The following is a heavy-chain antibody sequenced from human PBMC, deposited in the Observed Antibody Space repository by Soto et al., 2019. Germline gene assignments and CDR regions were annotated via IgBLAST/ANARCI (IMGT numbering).Heavy chain of an antibody. CDR3: ARGHSGWYYLGDN. Sequence: ASVKVSCKASGYTVTDYAIYWVRQAPGQSLEWMGWITPGNGKTRYSEKFQGRVTITWDTSATTAYMELSSLRSEDTAVYYCARGHSGWYYLGDNWGQGTLVTVSS. CDR2: ITPGNGKT. V-gene: IGHV1-3*01. D-gene: IGHD6-19*01. J-gene: IGHJ4*02. CDR1: GYTVTDYA.